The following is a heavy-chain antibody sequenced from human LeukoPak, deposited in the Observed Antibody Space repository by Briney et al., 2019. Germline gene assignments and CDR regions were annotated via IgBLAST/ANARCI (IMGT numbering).Heavy chain of an antibody. CDR1: GGSISSYY. V-gene: IGHV4-59*08. J-gene: IGHJ4*02. CDR2: IYYSGST. D-gene: IGHD3-22*01. Sequence: SETLSLTCTVSGGSISSYYWSWIRQPPGKGLEWIGYIYYSGSTNYNPSLKSRVTISVDTSKNQFSLKLSSVTAADTAVYYCARLTYYYDSSGYYYFDYWGQGTLVTVSS. CDR3: ARLTYYYDSSGYYYFDY.